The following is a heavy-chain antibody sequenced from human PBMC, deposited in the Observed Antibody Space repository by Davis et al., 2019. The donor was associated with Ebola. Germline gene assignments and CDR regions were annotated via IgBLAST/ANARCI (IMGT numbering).Heavy chain of an antibody. CDR1: GFTFSSYA. Sequence: PGGSLRLSCAASGFTFSSYAMHWVRQAPGKGLEWVAVISYDGSNKYYADSVKGRFTISRDNSKNTLYLQMNSLRAEDTAVYYCAKSGLSFGVVKYHYGMDVWGKGTTVTVFS. D-gene: IGHD3-3*01. CDR2: ISYDGSNK. V-gene: IGHV3-30*04. J-gene: IGHJ6*04. CDR3: AKSGLSFGVVKYHYGMDV.